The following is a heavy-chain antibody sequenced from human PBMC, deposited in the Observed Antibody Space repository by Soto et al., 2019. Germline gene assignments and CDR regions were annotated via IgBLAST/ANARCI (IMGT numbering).Heavy chain of an antibody. CDR2: IYSGGST. CDR3: VRSFQWLVSCFDY. V-gene: IGHV3-53*01. Sequence: GGSLRLSCAASGFTVSSNYMSWVRQAPGKGLEWVSVIYSGGSTYYADSVKGRFTISRDNSKNTLYLQMNSLRAQDTAVYYCVRSFQWLVSCFDYWGQGSLVTVSS. J-gene: IGHJ4*02. CDR1: GFTVSSNY. D-gene: IGHD6-19*01.